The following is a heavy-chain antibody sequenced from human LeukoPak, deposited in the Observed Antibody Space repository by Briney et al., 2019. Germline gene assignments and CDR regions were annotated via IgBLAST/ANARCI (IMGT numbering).Heavy chain of an antibody. D-gene: IGHD1-26*01. J-gene: IGHJ4*02. CDR3: GRQGYTASYYFLDY. CDR1: RGSISTTSYY. Sequence: SETLSLTCTVSRGSISTTSYYWGWVRQPPGKGLEWIGRIYTTGTTQYNPSLKSRVTMSVDTSTNQFSLNLRSMTAADTAVYYCGRQGYTASYYFLDYWSQGTLVAVS. V-gene: IGHV4-39*07. CDR2: IYTTGTT.